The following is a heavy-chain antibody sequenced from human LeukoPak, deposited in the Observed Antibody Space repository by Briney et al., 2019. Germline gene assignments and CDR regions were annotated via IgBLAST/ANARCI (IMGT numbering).Heavy chain of an antibody. D-gene: IGHD2-15*01. CDR2: ISYDGSNK. CDR3: AREVTASFDY. V-gene: IGHV3-30-3*01. Sequence: GGSLRLSGAASGFTFSSYAMHWVRQAPGKGLEWVAVISYDGSNKYYADSVKGRFTISRDNSKNTLYLQMNSLRAEDTAVYYCAREVTASFDYWGQGTLVTVSS. CDR1: GFTFSSYA. J-gene: IGHJ4*02.